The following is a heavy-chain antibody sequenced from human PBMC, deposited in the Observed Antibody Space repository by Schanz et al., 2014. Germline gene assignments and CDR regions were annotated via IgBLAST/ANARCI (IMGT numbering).Heavy chain of an antibody. CDR1: GYPFTSDD. CDR3: ARGRTFDY. CDR2: MNPNSGDT. Sequence: QVQLVQSEAEVKKPGASVKVSCRASGYPFTSDDITWVRQAPGQGLEWMGWMNPNSGDTGYPRKFQDRVTMTRNTSISTAYMELNSLTSEDTAVYYCARGRTFDYWGQGTLVTVSS. V-gene: IGHV1-8*01. J-gene: IGHJ4*02.